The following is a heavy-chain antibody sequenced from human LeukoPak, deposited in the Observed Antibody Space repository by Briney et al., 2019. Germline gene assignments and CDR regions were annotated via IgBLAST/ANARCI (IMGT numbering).Heavy chain of an antibody. V-gene: IGHV1-46*01. Sequence: GASVKVSCKASGYTFTSNYIHWVRQAPGQGLECMGMIYPRDGSTSYAQKFQGRVTVTRDTSTSTVHMELSGLRSVDTAVYYCARDQEGFDYWGQGTLVTVSS. CDR1: GYTFTSNY. CDR3: ARDQEGFDY. J-gene: IGHJ4*02. CDR2: IYPRDGST.